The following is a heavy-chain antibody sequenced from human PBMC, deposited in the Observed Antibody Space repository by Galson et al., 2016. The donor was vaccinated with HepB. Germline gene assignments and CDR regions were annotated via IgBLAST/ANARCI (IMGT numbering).Heavy chain of an antibody. CDR3: ARTDIVVVPAAVYYYYGMDV. D-gene: IGHD2-2*01. CDR2: IIPIFGTA. CDR1: GGTFSSYA. J-gene: IGHJ6*02. Sequence: SCKASGGTFSSYAISWVRQAPGKGLEWMGGIIPIFGTANYAQKFQGRVTITADESTSTAYMELISLRSEDTAVYYCARTDIVVVPAAVYYYYGMDVWGQGTTVTVSS. V-gene: IGHV1-69*01.